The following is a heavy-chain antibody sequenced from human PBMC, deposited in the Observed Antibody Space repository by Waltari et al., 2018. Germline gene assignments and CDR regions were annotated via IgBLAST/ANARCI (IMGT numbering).Heavy chain of an antibody. Sequence: QVQLVQSGAEVKKPGASVKISCKTSEYTFTSSYIHWVRQAPGTGLEWLGIINPSGGSTIYAQKFQGRVTMTRDTSTSTVYMELSSLRSEDTAVYYCALDTGALWMDVWGQGTTVTVSS. CDR2: INPSGGST. CDR3: ALDTGALWMDV. V-gene: IGHV1-46*01. CDR1: EYTFTSSY. D-gene: IGHD2-21*01. J-gene: IGHJ6*02.